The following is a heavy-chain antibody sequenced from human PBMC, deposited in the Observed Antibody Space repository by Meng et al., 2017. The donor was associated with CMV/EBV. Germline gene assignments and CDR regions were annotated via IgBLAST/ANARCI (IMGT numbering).Heavy chain of an antibody. D-gene: IGHD3-22*01. Sequence: FTFSNDWMSWVRQAPGKGLEWVGRIKSKTDGGTTDYAAPVKGRFTISRDDSKNTLYLQMNSLKTEDTAVYYCTTDLLRYYYYGMDVWGQGTTVTVSS. J-gene: IGHJ6*02. CDR2: IKSKTDGGTT. CDR3: TTDLLRYYYYGMDV. V-gene: IGHV3-15*01. CDR1: FTFSNDW.